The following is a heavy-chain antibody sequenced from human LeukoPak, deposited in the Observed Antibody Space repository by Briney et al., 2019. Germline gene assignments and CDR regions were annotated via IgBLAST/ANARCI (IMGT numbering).Heavy chain of an antibody. CDR2: MNPNSGNT. D-gene: IGHD6-13*01. J-gene: IGHJ5*02. CDR3: ARKGGSSWYRDWFDP. V-gene: IGHV1-8*01. CDR1: GYTFTSYD. Sequence: ASVKVSCKASGYTFTSYDINWVRQATGQGLEWMGWMNPNSGNTGYAQKFQGRVTMTRNTSISTAYMELSSLRSEDTAAYYCARKGGSSWYRDWFDPWGQGTLVTVSS.